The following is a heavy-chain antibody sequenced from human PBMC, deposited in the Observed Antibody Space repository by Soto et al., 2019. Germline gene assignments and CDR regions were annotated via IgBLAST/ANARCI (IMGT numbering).Heavy chain of an antibody. Sequence: GSMALPCNVSGFTFSDYYISWIRPAPGKGLEWISYSSNSGTFSRYADSVKGRFSISRNNTKNLLYLQMSSLRAEDTAVYYCARSGDKYNCLDYWGQGTPVTVYS. J-gene: IGHJ4*02. V-gene: IGHV3-11*06. D-gene: IGHD2-21*02. CDR2: SSNSGTFS. CDR3: ARSGDKYNCLDY. CDR1: GFTFSDYY.